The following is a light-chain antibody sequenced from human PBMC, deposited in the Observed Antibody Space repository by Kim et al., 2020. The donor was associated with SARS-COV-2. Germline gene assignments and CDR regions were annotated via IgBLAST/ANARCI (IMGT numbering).Light chain of an antibody. Sequence: VLTQPPSVSGAPGQRVTISCTGSSSNIGAGYDVHWYQQLPGTAPKLLIYGNSNRPSGVPDRFSGSKSGTSASLAITGLQAEDEADYYCQSYDSSRRGSYVVFGGGTQLTVL. CDR1: SSNIGAGYD. V-gene: IGLV1-40*01. CDR2: GNS. CDR3: QSYDSSRRGSYVV. J-gene: IGLJ2*01.